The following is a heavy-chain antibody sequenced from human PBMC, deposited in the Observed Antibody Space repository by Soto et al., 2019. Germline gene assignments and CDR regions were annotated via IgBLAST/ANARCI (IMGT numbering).Heavy chain of an antibody. J-gene: IGHJ6*02. V-gene: IGHV1-46*01. D-gene: IGHD3-3*01. CDR2: INPSGGST. CDR1: GGTFSSYY. CDR3: ARDVGRFLDTSPLMDV. Sequence: GASVKVSCKASGGTFSSYYMHWVRQAPGQGLEWMGIINPSGGSTSYAQKFQGRVTMTRDTSTSTVYMELSSLRSEDTAVYYCARDVGRFLDTSPLMDVWGQGTTVTVSS.